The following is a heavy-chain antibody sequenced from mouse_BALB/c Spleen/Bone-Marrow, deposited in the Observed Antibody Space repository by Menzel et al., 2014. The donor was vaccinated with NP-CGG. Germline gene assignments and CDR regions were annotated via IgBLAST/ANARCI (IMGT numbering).Heavy chain of an antibody. CDR2: INPNNGGT. J-gene: IGHJ4*01. CDR1: GYTFTEYT. CDR3: ARKDYGYNYVMDY. D-gene: IGHD1-2*01. Sequence: VQLQQSGPELVKPGLSAKISCKTSGYTFTEYTMHWVKQSHGKSLEWIGGINPNNGGTIYNQKFKGKATLTVDKSSSTAYMELRSLTSEDSAVYYCARKDYGYNYVMDYWGQGTSVTVSS. V-gene: IGHV1-18*01.